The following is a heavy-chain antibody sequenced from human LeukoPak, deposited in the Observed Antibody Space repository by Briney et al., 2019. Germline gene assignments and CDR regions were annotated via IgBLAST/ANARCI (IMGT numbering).Heavy chain of an antibody. CDR3: ARGGTRPDYYFDY. Sequence: PSETLSLTCIVSGGSISNYYWSWIRQPSGKGLEWIGYIYYSGSTNYNPSLKSRVTISVDTSKNQFSLKLSSVTAADTAVYYCARGGTRPDYYFDYWGQGTLLNVSS. J-gene: IGHJ4*02. CDR1: GGSISNYY. D-gene: IGHD2-2*01. V-gene: IGHV4-59*01. CDR2: IYYSGST.